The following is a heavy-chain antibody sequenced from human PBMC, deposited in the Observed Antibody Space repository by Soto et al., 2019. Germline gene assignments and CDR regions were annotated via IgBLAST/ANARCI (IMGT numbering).Heavy chain of an antibody. Sequence: QVQVVESGGGVVQPGTSLRLSCAASGFSVSSCALHWVRRAPGKGLEWVAVIRYEGSSQHYADSVKGRFTISRDNSKNTVYLQMNSLTTEDTAVYFCARGGKGMTTNWFDPWGQGTLVTVSS. CDR2: IRYEGSSQ. V-gene: IGHV3-33*01. CDR1: GFSVSSCA. J-gene: IGHJ5*02. CDR3: ARGGKGMTTNWFDP. D-gene: IGHD4-17*01.